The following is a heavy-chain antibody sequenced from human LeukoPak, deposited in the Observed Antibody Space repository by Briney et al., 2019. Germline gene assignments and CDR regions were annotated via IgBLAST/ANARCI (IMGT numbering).Heavy chain of an antibody. J-gene: IGHJ6*02. D-gene: IGHD2-15*01. Sequence: ASVKVSCKVSGYTLTELSMHWVRQAPGKGLEWMGGFDPEDGETIYAQKFQGRVTMTEDTSTDTAYMELRSLRSEDTAVYYCATEDCSGGSCYYYYGMDVWGQGTTVTVSS. CDR2: FDPEDGET. CDR1: GYTLTELS. V-gene: IGHV1-24*01. CDR3: ATEDCSGGSCYYYYGMDV.